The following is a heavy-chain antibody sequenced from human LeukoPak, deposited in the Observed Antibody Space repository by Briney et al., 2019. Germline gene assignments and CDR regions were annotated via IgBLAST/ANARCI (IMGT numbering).Heavy chain of an antibody. J-gene: IGHJ4*02. CDR1: GFTFSSYG. CDR3: AKDLVVAATGIFDY. D-gene: IGHD2-15*01. CDR2: ISYDGSNK. V-gene: IGHV3-30*18. Sequence: GGSLRLSCAASGFTFSSYGMHWVRQALGKGLEWVAVISYDGSNKYYADSVKGRFTISRDNSKNTLYLQMNCLRAEDTAVYYCAKDLVVAATGIFDYWGQGTLVTVSS.